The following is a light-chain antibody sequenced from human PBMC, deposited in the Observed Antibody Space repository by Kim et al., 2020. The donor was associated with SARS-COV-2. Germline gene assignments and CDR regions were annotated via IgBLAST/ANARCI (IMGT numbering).Light chain of an antibody. CDR2: GAS. CDR3: QQYNNWPRIT. J-gene: IGKJ5*01. V-gene: IGKV3-15*01. CDR1: QSVSSN. Sequence: SPGERATLSCRASQSVSSNLAWYQQKPGQAPRLLIYGASTRATGIPARFSGSGSGTEFTLTISSLQSEDFGVYYCQQYNNWPRITFGQGTRLEIK.